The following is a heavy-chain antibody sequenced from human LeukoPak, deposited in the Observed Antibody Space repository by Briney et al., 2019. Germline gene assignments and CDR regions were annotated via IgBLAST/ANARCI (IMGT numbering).Heavy chain of an antibody. J-gene: IGHJ4*02. D-gene: IGHD3-10*01. CDR3: AKDLSFGSGSYSVDY. CDR2: ISYDGSNK. Sequence: GGSLRLSCAASGLTFSGYDIHWVRQAPGKGLEWVAVISYDGSNKYYADSVKGRLTISRDNSKHTLYLQMNSLRAEDTAVYYCAKDLSFGSGSYSVDYWGQGSLVTVSS. V-gene: IGHV3-30*18. CDR1: GLTFSGYD.